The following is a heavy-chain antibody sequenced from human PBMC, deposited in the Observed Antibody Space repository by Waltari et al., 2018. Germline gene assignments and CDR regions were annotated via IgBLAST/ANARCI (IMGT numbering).Heavy chain of an antibody. Sequence: QVQLVQSGAEVKKPGASVKVSCKASGYTFTSYYMHWVRQAPGQGLEWMGIINPSGGSTSYAQKFQGRVTMTRDTSTSTVYMELSSLRSEDTAVYYCARERPYYYGSGSYYNTYYYGMDVWGQGTTVTVSS. D-gene: IGHD3-10*01. J-gene: IGHJ6*02. CDR1: GYTFTSYY. CDR2: INPSGGST. CDR3: ARERPYYYGSGSYYNTYYYGMDV. V-gene: IGHV1-46*01.